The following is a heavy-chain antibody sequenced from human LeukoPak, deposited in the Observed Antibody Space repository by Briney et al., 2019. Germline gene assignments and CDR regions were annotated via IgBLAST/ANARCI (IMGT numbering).Heavy chain of an antibody. J-gene: IGHJ5*02. CDR1: GYTFTGYY. CDR3: ARHTYGSGSYNWFDP. Sequence: ASVKVSCKASGYTFTGYYMHWVRQAPGQGLEWMGWINPNSGGTNYAQKFQGRVTMTRDTSISTAYMELSRLRSDDTAVYYCARHTYGSGSYNWFDPWGQGTLVTVSS. V-gene: IGHV1-2*02. CDR2: INPNSGGT. D-gene: IGHD3-10*01.